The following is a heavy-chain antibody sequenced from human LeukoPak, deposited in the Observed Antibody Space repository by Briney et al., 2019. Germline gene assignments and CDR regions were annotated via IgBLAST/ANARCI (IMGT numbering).Heavy chain of an antibody. CDR1: GYSISSGYY. D-gene: IGHD6-19*01. CDR3: ARADGAGVAGPDY. CDR2: IYHSGST. Sequence: SETLSLTCTVSGYSISSGYYWGWIRQPPGKGLEWIGSIYHSGSTYYNPSLKSRVTISVDTSKNQFSLKLSSVTAADTAVYYCARADGAGVAGPDYWGQGTLVTVSS. J-gene: IGHJ4*02. V-gene: IGHV4-38-2*02.